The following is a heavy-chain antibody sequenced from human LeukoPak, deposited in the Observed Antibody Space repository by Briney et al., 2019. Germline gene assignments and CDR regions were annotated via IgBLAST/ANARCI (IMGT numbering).Heavy chain of an antibody. CDR1: GGTFSSYA. J-gene: IGHJ6*03. CDR2: IIPIFGTA. V-gene: IGHV1-69*05. Sequence: ASVKVSCEASGGTFSSYAISWVRQAPGQGLEWMGGIIPIFGTANYAQKFQGRVTITTDESTSTAYMELSSLRSEDTAVYYCARVRVDYYYYYMDVWGKGTTVTVSS. CDR3: ARVRVDYYYYYMDV.